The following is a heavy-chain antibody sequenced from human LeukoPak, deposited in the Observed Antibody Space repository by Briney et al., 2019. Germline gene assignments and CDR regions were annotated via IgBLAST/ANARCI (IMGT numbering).Heavy chain of an antibody. CDR2: AYDTGAT. Sequence: SEALSLTCTVSGGSISGYYWSWIRQPPGKRLEWIGYAYDTGATNYNPSLKSRFTISIDTSKNLFSLYLSSVTAADTAVYYCARLPLIATTRGGFDPWGQGTLVTVSS. D-gene: IGHD1/OR15-1a*01. V-gene: IGHV4-59*08. CDR3: ARLPLIATTRGGFDP. J-gene: IGHJ5*02. CDR1: GGSISGYY.